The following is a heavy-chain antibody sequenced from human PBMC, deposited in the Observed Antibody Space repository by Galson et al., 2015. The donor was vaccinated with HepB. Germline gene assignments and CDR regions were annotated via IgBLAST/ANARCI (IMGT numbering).Heavy chain of an antibody. Sequence: PALVKPTQTLTLTCTFSGFSLSTSGMCVSWIRQPPGKALEWLALIDWDADKYYSTSLKTRLTISKDTSKNQVVLTMTNMDPVDTTTYYCARVYYYDSSGYYDVAFDIWGQGTMVTVSS. V-gene: IGHV2-70*01. D-gene: IGHD3-22*01. CDR3: ARVYYYDSSGYYDVAFDI. CDR2: IDWDADK. CDR1: GFSLSTSGMC. J-gene: IGHJ3*02.